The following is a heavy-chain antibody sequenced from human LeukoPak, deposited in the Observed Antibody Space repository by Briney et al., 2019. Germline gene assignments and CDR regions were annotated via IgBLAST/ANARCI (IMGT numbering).Heavy chain of an antibody. V-gene: IGHV5-51*01. Sequence: GESPKISCRGSGYSFTSYWIGWVRQMPGKGLEWRGIIYPGDSDTRYSPSFQGQVTISADKSISTAYLQWSSLKASDTAMYYCATSPRYYGSGSYNFDYWGQGTLVTVSS. J-gene: IGHJ4*02. D-gene: IGHD3-10*01. CDR1: GYSFTSYW. CDR2: IYPGDSDT. CDR3: ATSPRYYGSGSYNFDY.